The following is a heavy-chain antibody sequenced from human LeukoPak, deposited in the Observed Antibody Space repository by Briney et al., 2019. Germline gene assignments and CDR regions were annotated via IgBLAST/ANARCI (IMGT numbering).Heavy chain of an antibody. CDR2: INHSGST. CDR3: TRGSIAYYYMDV. J-gene: IGHJ6*03. D-gene: IGHD3-22*01. CDR1: GYSISSAYY. Sequence: SETLSLTCSVSGYSISSAYYWGWIRQPPGKGLEWIGEINHSGSTNYNPSLKSRVTISVDTSKNQFSLKLSSVTAADTAVYYCTRGSIAYYYMDVWGKGTTVTISS. V-gene: IGHV4-38-2*02.